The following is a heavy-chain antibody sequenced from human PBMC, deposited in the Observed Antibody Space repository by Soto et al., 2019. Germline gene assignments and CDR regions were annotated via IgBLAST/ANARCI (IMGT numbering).Heavy chain of an antibody. CDR1: GFTFRNHA. Sequence: QVQLVESGGGVVQPGGSLRLSCAASGFTFRNHAMHWVRQAPGKGLECLAVIAHDGSNAFYRDSVKGRFTVSRDNSKNTLHLYMSSLRSEDTGVYYCARGDREDILVVVGARPGEYGTDIWGQGTTVIVSS. V-gene: IGHV3-30-3*01. CDR2: IAHDGSNA. J-gene: IGHJ6*02. CDR3: ARGDREDILVVVGARPGEYGTDI. D-gene: IGHD2-15*01.